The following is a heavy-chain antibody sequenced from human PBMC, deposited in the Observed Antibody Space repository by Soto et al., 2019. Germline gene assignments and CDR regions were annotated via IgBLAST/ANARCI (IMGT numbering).Heavy chain of an antibody. CDR3: ARANMITFGGVIAPDAFDI. CDR1: DSTFPGYD. J-gene: IGHJ3*02. Sequence: QVQLVQSGAEVKKPGASVKVSCKASDSTFPGYDITWFGQATGQGLEWMGWLNPNSGNTGYAQKFQGRVTMTRNTSISTAYMELSSLRSEDTAVYYCARANMITFGGVIAPDAFDIWGQGTMVTVSS. V-gene: IGHV1-8*01. D-gene: IGHD3-16*02. CDR2: LNPNSGNT.